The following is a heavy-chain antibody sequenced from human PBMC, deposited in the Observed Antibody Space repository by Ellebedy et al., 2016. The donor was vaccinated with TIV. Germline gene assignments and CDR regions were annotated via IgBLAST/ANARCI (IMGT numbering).Heavy chain of an antibody. V-gene: IGHV3-21*01. D-gene: IGHD1-26*01. Sequence: GESLKISCAASGFTFTSYSMNWVRQAPGQGLEWVSSISSTGYYIYYADSLKDRFTISRVDARNSVFLQMNSLRAEDTAVYYCARSGELDSWGQGTLVTVSS. CDR3: ARSGELDS. J-gene: IGHJ4*02. CDR2: ISSTGYYI. CDR1: GFTFTSYS.